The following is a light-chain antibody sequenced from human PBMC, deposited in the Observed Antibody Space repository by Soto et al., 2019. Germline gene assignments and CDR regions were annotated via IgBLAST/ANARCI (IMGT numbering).Light chain of an antibody. CDR3: QHYNSYGT. CDR1: QTIDNS. CDR2: DAS. Sequence: EIVMTQPPATLSLSPGERPTLSCRASQTIDNSLAWYQRKPGQAPRLLIYDASTRATGVPARFSGSGSGTDFTLTISSLQSEDFATYYCQHYNSYGTFGQGTKVDIK. V-gene: IGKV3-15*01. J-gene: IGKJ1*01.